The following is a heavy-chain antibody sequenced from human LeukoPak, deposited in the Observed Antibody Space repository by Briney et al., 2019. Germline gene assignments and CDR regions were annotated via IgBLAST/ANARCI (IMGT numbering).Heavy chain of an antibody. V-gene: IGHV3-48*04. CDR1: GFTFSSDS. J-gene: IGHJ6*04. D-gene: IGHD3-10*02. Sequence: GGSLRLSCAASGFTFSSDSMNWVRQAPGKGLEWVSYISSSGSTIYYADSVKGRFTISRDNAKNSLYLQMNSLRAEDTAVYYCAELGITMIGGVWGKGTTVTISS. CDR2: ISSSGSTI. CDR3: AELGITMIGGV.